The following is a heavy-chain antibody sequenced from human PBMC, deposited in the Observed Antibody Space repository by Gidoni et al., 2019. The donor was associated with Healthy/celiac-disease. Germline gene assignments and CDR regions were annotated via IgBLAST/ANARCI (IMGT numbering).Heavy chain of an antibody. Sequence: QMQLVQSGPEVKKPGTSVKVSCKASGFPFTTSAGQWVRQARGQRLEWIGWIVVGSGNTNYAQKFQERVTITRDMSTSTAYMELSSLRSEDTAVYYCAADPYYDFWSGYYYYGMDVWGQGTTVTVSS. CDR1: GFPFTTSA. CDR3: AADPYYDFWSGYYYYGMDV. V-gene: IGHV1-58*01. J-gene: IGHJ6*02. D-gene: IGHD3-3*01. CDR2: IVVGSGNT.